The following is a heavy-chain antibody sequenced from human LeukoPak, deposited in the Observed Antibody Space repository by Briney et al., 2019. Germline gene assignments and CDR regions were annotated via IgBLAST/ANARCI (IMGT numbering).Heavy chain of an antibody. D-gene: IGHD3-10*01. CDR1: GFTFSSYA. V-gene: IGHV3-23*01. Sequence: GGSLRLSCAASGFTFSSYAMSWVRQAPGKGLEWVSAISGSGGSTYYADSVKGRFTISRDNSKNTLYLQMNSLRAEDTAVYYCAVRGLGSYYYGSGSYHPWGQGTLVTVSS. CDR2: ISGSGGST. CDR3: AVRGLGSYYYGSGSYHP. J-gene: IGHJ5*02.